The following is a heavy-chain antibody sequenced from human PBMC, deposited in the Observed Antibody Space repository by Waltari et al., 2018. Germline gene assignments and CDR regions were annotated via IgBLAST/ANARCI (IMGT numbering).Heavy chain of an antibody. CDR1: GFTFSNAW. J-gene: IGHJ6*02. CDR2: IKSKAHGGTT. D-gene: IGHD3-9*01. CDR3: TAGILGSGGVDI. V-gene: IGHV3-15*01. Sequence: EVQLEESGGGLLKPGGSLRLSCAASGFTFSNAWMNWVRQAPGKGREWVGRIKSKAHGGTTDYAAPLKGRFTISRDDSKNTLYLQLNSLKTEDTAVYYCTAGILGSGGVDIWGQGTTVTVSS.